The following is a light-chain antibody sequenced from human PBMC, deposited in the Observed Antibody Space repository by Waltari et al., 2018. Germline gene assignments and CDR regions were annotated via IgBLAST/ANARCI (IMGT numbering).Light chain of an antibody. CDR1: SSDIGGYNY. CDR2: DVS. Sequence: QSALTQPASVSGSPGQSITISCTGTSSDIGGYNYVSWYQPHPGKAPKLMIYDVSNRPSGVSNRFSGSKSGNTASLSIAGLQTEDEADYYCSSYTSTGARLFGGGTKVTVL. CDR3: SSYTSTGARL. J-gene: IGLJ2*01. V-gene: IGLV2-14*03.